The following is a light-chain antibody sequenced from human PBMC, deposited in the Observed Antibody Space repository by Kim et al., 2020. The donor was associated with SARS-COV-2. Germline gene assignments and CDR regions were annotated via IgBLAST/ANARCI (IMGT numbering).Light chain of an antibody. V-gene: IGKV3-20*01. Sequence: EIVLTQSPRTLSLSPGERAALSCRPSQRLGSNFLAWYQQKPGQAPRLLISGASSRATGVPDRFSGSGSGTDFTLTISRLEPEDLAVYYCLQYDSSPRTFGQGTKVDIK. CDR3: LQYDSSPRT. CDR1: QRLGSNF. CDR2: GAS. J-gene: IGKJ1*01.